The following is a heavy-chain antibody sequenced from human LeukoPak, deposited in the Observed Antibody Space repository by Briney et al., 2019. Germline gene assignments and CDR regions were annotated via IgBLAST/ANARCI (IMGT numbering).Heavy chain of an antibody. V-gene: IGHV1-24*01. Sequence: ASVKVSCEVSGYTLTELSMHWVRQAPGKGLERMGGFDPEDGETIYAQKFKGRVTMTEDTSTDTANMELSSLRSEDTAVYYCATEPKQFTNYYYGMDVWGQGTTVTVSS. CDR2: FDPEDGET. J-gene: IGHJ6*02. D-gene: IGHD6-19*01. CDR1: GYTLTELS. CDR3: ATEPKQFTNYYYGMDV.